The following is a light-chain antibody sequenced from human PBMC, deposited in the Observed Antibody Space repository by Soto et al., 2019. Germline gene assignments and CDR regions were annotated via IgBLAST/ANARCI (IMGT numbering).Light chain of an antibody. CDR2: GAS. J-gene: IGKJ1*01. CDR3: QQYGGSPRT. Sequence: EIVLTQSPGTLSLSPGEGATLSCRASQSVGGTFLAWYQQKGGQAPRLLIHGASNRATGIPDRFSGSGSGTDFPLTISRLEPEDFAGYYWQQYGGSPRTFGQGTKVEVK. CDR1: QSVGGTF. V-gene: IGKV3-20*01.